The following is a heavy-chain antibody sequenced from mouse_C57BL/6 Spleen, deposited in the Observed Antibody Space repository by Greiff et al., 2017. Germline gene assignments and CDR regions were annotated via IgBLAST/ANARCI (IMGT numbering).Heavy chain of an antibody. V-gene: IGHV14-2*01. CDR3: ARSDYGSSPYYAMDY. CDR1: GFNIKDYY. J-gene: IGHJ4*01. CDR2: IDPEDGET. Sequence: DVQLQESGAELVKPGASVKLSCTASGFNIKDYYMHWVKQRTEQGLEWIGRIDPEDGETKYAPKFQGKATITADTSSNTAYLQLSSLTSEDTAVYYCARSDYGSSPYYAMDYWGQGTSVTVSS. D-gene: IGHD1-1*01.